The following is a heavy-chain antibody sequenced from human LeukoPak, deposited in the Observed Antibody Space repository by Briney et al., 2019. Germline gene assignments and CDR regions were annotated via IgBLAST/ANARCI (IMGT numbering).Heavy chain of an antibody. J-gene: IGHJ4*02. CDR3: ARDAGSDVVVPAARY. D-gene: IGHD2-2*01. Sequence: PGGSLRLSCAASGFTFSDYYMSWIRQAPGKGLEWVSYISSSGSTIYYADSVKGRFTISRDNAKNSLYLQMNSLRAEDTAVYYCARDAGSDVVVPAARYWGQGTLVTVSS. CDR2: ISSSGSTI. V-gene: IGHV3-11*04. CDR1: GFTFSDYY.